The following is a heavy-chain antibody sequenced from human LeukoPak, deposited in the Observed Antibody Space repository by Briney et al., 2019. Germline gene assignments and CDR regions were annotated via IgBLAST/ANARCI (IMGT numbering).Heavy chain of an antibody. Sequence: SETLSLTCNVSGASIFNYYWSWIRQAPGKGLEWIGYVHNSGRTNSNPSLGSRVTMSVDTSTSQLSLNLTSVTTADTAVYFCARDFRAKYWGKGTLVFVSS. CDR1: GASIFNYY. D-gene: IGHD4/OR15-4a*01. CDR2: VHNSGRT. V-gene: IGHV4-59*01. J-gene: IGHJ1*01. CDR3: ARDFRAKY.